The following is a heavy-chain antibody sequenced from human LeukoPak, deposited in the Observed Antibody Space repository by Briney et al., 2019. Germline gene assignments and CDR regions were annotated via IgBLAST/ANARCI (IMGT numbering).Heavy chain of an antibody. V-gene: IGHV1-18*01. CDR3: ARGGYCSGGSCYATAFDP. J-gene: IGHJ5*02. D-gene: IGHD2-15*01. Sequence: ASVKVSCKASGYTFTSYGISWVRQAPGQGLEWMGWISAYNGNTNYAQKLQGRVTMTTGTSTSTAYMELRSLRSDDTAVYYCARGGYCSGGSCYATAFDPWGQGTLVTVSS. CDR2: ISAYNGNT. CDR1: GYTFTSYG.